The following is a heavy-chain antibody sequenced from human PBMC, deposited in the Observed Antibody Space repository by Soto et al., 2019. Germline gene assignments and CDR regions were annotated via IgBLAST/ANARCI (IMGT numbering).Heavy chain of an antibody. Sequence: SETLSLTCTVSGGSVSSGSYYWSWIRQPPGKGLEWIGYIYYSGSTNYNPSLKSRVTISVDTSKNQFSLKLSSVTAADTAVYYCARDYYDPHAFDIWGQGTMVTVSS. J-gene: IGHJ3*02. V-gene: IGHV4-61*01. CDR3: ARDYYDPHAFDI. D-gene: IGHD3-22*01. CDR2: IYYSGST. CDR1: GGSVSSGSYY.